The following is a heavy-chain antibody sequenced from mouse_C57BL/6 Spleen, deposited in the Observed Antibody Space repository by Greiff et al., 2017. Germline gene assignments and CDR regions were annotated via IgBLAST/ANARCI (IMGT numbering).Heavy chain of an antibody. CDR3: ARRDTTVALDY. J-gene: IGHJ2*01. CDR2: IDPSDSYT. D-gene: IGHD1-1*01. CDR1: GYTFTSYW. Sequence: QVQLQQPGAELVMPGASVKLSCKASGYTFTSYWMHWVKQRPGQGLEWIGEIDPSDSYTNYNQKFTGKSTLTVDKSSSTAYMQLSSLTSEDSAVYYCARRDTTVALDYWGQGTTLTVSS. V-gene: IGHV1-69*01.